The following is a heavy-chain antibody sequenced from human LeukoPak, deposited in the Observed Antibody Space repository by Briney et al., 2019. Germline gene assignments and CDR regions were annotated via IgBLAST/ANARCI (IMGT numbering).Heavy chain of an antibody. CDR2: INHSGST. Sequence: PSESLPLTCTVSGGSTSSYYWSWIRQPPGKGLEWIGEINHSGSTNYNPSLKSRVAISVDTSKNQFSLKLSSVTAADTAVYYCARHPAFYYDSSGDYWGQGTLVTVSS. CDR3: ARHPAFYYDSSGDY. J-gene: IGHJ4*02. V-gene: IGHV4-34*01. D-gene: IGHD3-22*01. CDR1: GGSTSSYY.